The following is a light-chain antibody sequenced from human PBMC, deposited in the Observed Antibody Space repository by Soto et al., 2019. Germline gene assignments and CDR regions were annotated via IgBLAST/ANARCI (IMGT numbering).Light chain of an antibody. V-gene: IGKV3-15*01. J-gene: IGKJ5*01. CDR2: DAS. CDR1: QSVSSN. CDR3: QQYHNWPIT. Sequence: EIVMTQSPATVSLSPGESATLSCRASQSVSSNLAWHQQKPGQAPRILMYDASTRATGISARFSGSGSGTEFTLTISSLQSEDFAVYYCQQYHNWPITFGQGTRLEI.